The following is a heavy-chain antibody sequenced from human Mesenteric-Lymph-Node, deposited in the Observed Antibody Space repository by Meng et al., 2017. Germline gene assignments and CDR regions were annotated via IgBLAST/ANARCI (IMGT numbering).Heavy chain of an antibody. J-gene: IGHJ4*02. CDR3: ARGEVYDF. D-gene: IGHD2-8*01. CDR2: IHHSGSA. Sequence: EAGHGPVNPSPTLSLTFTFSGGSMGSGNYYWSWIRQPPGKGLEWIGYIHHSGSAYYNPSLKSRVSISVDTSKNQFSLNLNSMTAADTAVYYCARGEVYDFWGQGTLVTVSS. CDR1: GGSMGSGNYY. V-gene: IGHV4-30-4*01.